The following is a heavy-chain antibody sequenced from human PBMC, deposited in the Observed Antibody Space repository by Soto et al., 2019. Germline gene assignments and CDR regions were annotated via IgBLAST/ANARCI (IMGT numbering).Heavy chain of an antibody. V-gene: IGHV4-34*01. CDR3: ARNGWARYCSSTSCYKSGQYYYYYGMDV. J-gene: IGHJ6*02. CDR2: INHSGST. Sequence: SETLSLTCAVYGGSFSGYYWSWIRQPPGKGLEWIGEINHSGSTNYNPSLKSRVTISVDTSKNQFSLKLSSVTAADTAVYYCARNGWARYCSSTSCYKSGQYYYYYGMDVWGQGTTVT. D-gene: IGHD2-2*02. CDR1: GGSFSGYY.